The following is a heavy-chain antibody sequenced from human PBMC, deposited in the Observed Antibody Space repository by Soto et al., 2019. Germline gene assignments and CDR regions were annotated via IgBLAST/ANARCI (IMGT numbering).Heavy chain of an antibody. CDR1: GGSFGGYY. J-gene: IGHJ6*03. CDR2: INHSGST. CDR3: ARRGIAAAELSDYYYYYMDV. Sequence: PSETLSLTCAVYGGSFGGYYWSWIGQRPGKGLEWIGEINHSGSTNYNPSLKSRVTISVDTSKNQFSLKLSSVTAADTAVYYCARRGIAAAELSDYYYYYMDVWGKGTTVTVSS. D-gene: IGHD6-13*01. V-gene: IGHV4-34*01.